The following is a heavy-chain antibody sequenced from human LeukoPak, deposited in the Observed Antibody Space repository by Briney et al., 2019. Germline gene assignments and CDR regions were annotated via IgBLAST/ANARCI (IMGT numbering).Heavy chain of an antibody. CDR3: ARDQALTTVTTSDAFDI. J-gene: IGHJ3*02. Sequence: SGTLSLTCAVSGGSISSSNWWSWVRQPPGKGLEWIGEIYHSGSTNYNPSLKSRVTISVDKSKNQFSLKLNSVTAADTAMYYCARDQALTTVTTSDAFDIWGQGTMVTVSS. D-gene: IGHD4-17*01. V-gene: IGHV4-4*02. CDR2: IYHSGST. CDR1: GGSISSSNW.